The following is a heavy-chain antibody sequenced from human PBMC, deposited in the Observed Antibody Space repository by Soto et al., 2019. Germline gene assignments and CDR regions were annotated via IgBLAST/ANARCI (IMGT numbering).Heavy chain of an antibody. J-gene: IGHJ4*02. CDR3: AKGLIPSLGAKGLYYFDY. CDR2: ISYDGSDR. Sequence: GGSLRLSCAASGFTFSTYGMYWVRQSPGKGLEWVAVISYDGSDRYYGDSVRGRFTISRDNSKNTLDLQMNSLTTEDTAVYYCAKGLIPSLGAKGLYYFDYWGQGTLVTVS. V-gene: IGHV3-30*18. CDR1: GFTFSTYG. D-gene: IGHD2-8*01.